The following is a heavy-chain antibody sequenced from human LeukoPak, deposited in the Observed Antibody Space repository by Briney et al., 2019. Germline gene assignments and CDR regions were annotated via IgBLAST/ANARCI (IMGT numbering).Heavy chain of an antibody. J-gene: IGHJ4*02. D-gene: IGHD2-15*01. CDR3: AKDRCSGGSCYTDFDY. CDR2: ISGSGGST. V-gene: IGHV3-23*01. CDR1: GFTFSSYA. Sequence: PGGSLRLSCAASGFTFSSYAMSWVRQAPGEGLEWGSAISGSGGSTYYADSVKGRFTISRDNSKNTLYLQMNSLRAEDTAVYYCAKDRCSGGSCYTDFDYWGQGTLVTVSS.